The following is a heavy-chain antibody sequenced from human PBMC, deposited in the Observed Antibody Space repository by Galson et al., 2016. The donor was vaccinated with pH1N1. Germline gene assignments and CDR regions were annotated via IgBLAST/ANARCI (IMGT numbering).Heavy chain of an antibody. CDR3: ARRFLEQLEGLPSDAFDF. D-gene: IGHD3-3*01. V-gene: IGHV4-4*02. CDR2: IFYTGIT. J-gene: IGHJ3*01. Sequence: SETLSLTCAVSGGSISTNSWWHWVRHHPGRGLEWIGHIFYTGITHYSPSLKSRVTISVDTSKSQFSLKLSSVTAADTAVYYCARRFLEQLEGLPSDAFDFWGQGTLVTVAS. CDR1: GGSISTNSW.